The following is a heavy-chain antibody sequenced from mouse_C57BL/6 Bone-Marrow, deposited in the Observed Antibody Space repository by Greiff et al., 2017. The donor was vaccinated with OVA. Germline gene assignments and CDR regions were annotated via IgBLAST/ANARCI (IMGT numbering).Heavy chain of an antibody. D-gene: IGHD1-1*01. J-gene: IGHJ3*01. CDR1: GYTFTSYW. CDR2: IHPNSGST. CDR3: ARGGYGSFFFAY. V-gene: IGHV1-64*01. Sequence: QVQLQQPGAELVKPGASVKLSCKASGYTFTSYWMHWVKQRPGQGLEWIGMIHPNSGSTNYNEKFKSKATLTVDKSSSTAYMQLSSLTSEDSAVYYCARGGYGSFFFAYWGQGTLVTVSA.